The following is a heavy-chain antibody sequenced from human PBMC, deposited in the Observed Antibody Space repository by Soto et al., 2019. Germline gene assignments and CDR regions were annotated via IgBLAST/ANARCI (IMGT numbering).Heavy chain of an antibody. Sequence: QPGGSLRLSCAVSGFTFSNYAMNWVRQAPGKGLEWVSSISASGSVTYYADSVRGRFTISRDNSKNTLSLQMNSLRAEDTAVYYCAKDALGDYYYYGMDVWGQGTTVTSP. J-gene: IGHJ6*02. V-gene: IGHV3-23*01. CDR3: AKDALGDYYYYGMDV. CDR1: GFTFSNYA. CDR2: ISASGSVT.